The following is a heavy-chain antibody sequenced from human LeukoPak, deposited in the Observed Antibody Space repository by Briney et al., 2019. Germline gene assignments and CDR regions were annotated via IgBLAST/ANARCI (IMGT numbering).Heavy chain of an antibody. J-gene: IGHJ6*03. CDR3: ARRRTYYDILTGYRVSYMDV. V-gene: IGHV3-9*01. Sequence: PGGSLRLSCAASGFTFDDYAMHWVRQAPEKGLERVSGISWNSGSIGYADSVKGRFTISRDNAKNSLYLQMNSLRAEDTAVYYCARRRTYYDILTGYRVSYMDVWGKGTTVTISS. CDR1: GFTFDDYA. D-gene: IGHD3-9*01. CDR2: ISWNSGSI.